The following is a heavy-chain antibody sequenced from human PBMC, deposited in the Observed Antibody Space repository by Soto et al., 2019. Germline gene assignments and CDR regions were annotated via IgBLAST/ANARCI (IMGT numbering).Heavy chain of an antibody. Sequence: ASVKVSCKASGYTFTNYGINWVRQAPGQGLQWMGWISAYNGDTNYVQRFQGRVLMTTDKSTNTAYMELRSLRSDDTAVYYCARGVAEDFWKSYSPHYYYGPDVWGQGTTVTVSS. D-gene: IGHD3-3*01. CDR3: ARGVAEDFWKSYSPHYYYGPDV. CDR1: GYTFTNYG. CDR2: ISAYNGDT. V-gene: IGHV1-18*04. J-gene: IGHJ6*02.